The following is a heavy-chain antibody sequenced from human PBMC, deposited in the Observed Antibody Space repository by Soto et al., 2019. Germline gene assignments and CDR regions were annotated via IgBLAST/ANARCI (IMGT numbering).Heavy chain of an antibody. Sequence: QVQLVESGGGVVQPGRSLRLSCAASGFTFSSYGMHWIRQTPGKGLEWVAVISFDGSKKYYADSVKGRFTISRDNSKNTLYLQMNSLRAEDTAVYYCASGYYFGDFWGQGTLVTVSS. V-gene: IGHV3-30*03. CDR1: GFTFSSYG. CDR2: ISFDGSKK. CDR3: ASGYYFGDF. D-gene: IGHD5-18*01. J-gene: IGHJ4*02.